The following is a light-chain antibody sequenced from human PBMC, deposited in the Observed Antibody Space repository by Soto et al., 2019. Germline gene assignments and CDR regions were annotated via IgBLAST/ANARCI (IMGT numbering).Light chain of an antibody. CDR2: EVS. J-gene: IGLJ1*01. CDR3: SSYTTSNTYV. Sequence: QSVLTQPRSVSGSPGQSVRISCTGRSSDVGGYNYVSWYQQHPGEAPKFMIYEVSRRPSGVSNRFSGSKSGNTASLTVSGLQAEDEADYYCSSYTTSNTYVFGTGTKVTVL. CDR1: SSDVGGYNY. V-gene: IGLV2-14*01.